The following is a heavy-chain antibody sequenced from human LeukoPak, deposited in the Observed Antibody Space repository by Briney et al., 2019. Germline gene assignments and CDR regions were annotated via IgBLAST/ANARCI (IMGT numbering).Heavy chain of an antibody. CDR1: GFTFSNYP. V-gene: IGHV3-23*01. CDR3: ARDTNFDY. Sequence: GGSLRLSCEASGFTFSNYPMSWVRQSPGKGLEWVTSIGARNGATFFADSVKGRLTISRDNSKNTLYLQMNSLRAEDTAVYYCARDTNFDYWGQGTLVTVSS. CDR2: IGARNGAT. J-gene: IGHJ4*02.